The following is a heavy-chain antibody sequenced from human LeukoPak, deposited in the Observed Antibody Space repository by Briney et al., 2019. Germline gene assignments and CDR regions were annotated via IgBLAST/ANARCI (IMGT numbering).Heavy chain of an antibody. CDR1: GFTFSSYW. J-gene: IGHJ4*02. CDR2: INSDESST. V-gene: IGHV3-74*01. Sequence: PGGSLRLSCAASGFTFSSYWMHWVRQAPGKGLVWVSRINSDESSTSYGDTVKGRFTISRDNAKNTLYLQMNSLRAEDTAVYYCAREVTYYDSLTGYYNGNFDYWGQGTLVTVSS. CDR3: AREVTYYDSLTGYYNGNFDY. D-gene: IGHD3-9*01.